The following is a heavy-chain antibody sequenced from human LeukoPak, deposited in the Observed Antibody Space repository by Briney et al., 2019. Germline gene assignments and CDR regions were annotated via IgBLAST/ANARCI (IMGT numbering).Heavy chain of an antibody. CDR3: ARQPHVFGDVYFDY. J-gene: IGHJ4*02. V-gene: IGHV4-4*07. CDR1: GGSISRYY. CDR2: IYSSGST. Sequence: SETLSLTCTVSGGSISRYYWSWIRQPPGKGLEWIGRIYSSGSTNHTPSLKSRVTMSVYTSKKQFSLKLSSVTGADTAVYYCARQPHVFGDVYFDYWGQGTLVTVSS. D-gene: IGHD4-17*01.